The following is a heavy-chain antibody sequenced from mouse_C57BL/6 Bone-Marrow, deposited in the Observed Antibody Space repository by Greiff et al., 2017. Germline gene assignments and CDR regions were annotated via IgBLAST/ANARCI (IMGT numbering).Heavy chain of an antibody. CDR2: IYPRSGNT. Sequence: VKVVESGAELARPGASVKLSCKASGYTFTSYGISWVKQRTGQGLEWIGEIYPRSGNTYYNEKFKGKATLTADKSSSTAYMELRSLTSEDSAVYFCARCYWAMDYWGQGTSVTVSS. J-gene: IGHJ4*01. CDR1: GYTFTSYG. CDR3: ARCYWAMDY. V-gene: IGHV1-81*01. D-gene: IGHD1-1*01.